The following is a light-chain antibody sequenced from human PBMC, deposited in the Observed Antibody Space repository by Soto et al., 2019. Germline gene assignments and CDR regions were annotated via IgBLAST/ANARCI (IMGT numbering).Light chain of an antibody. CDR1: SSNIGSNT. CDR3: AAWDDSLNGYV. V-gene: IGLV1-44*01. CDR2: SHN. Sequence: QAVVTQPPSASGTPGQRVTISCSGSSSNIGSNTVNWYQQLPGTAPKLLIYSHNQRPSGVPDRFSGSKSGTSASLAISGLQSEDEADYYYAAWDDSLNGYVFGTGTKLTVL. J-gene: IGLJ1*01.